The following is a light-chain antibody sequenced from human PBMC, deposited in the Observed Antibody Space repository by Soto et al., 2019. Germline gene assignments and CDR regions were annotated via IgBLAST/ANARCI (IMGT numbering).Light chain of an antibody. CDR1: XTVLYRPNNKND. V-gene: IGKV4-1*01. CDR3: QQYYTPVT. CDR2: WAS. Sequence: DIVMTQSPDSLAVSLGERATINCKSSXTVLYRPNNKNDLAWYQQKPGQPPKLLIYWASTRESGVPARFSGSGSGTDFTLTIDSLQAEDVAVYYCQQYYTPVTFGQGTRLEIK. J-gene: IGKJ5*01.